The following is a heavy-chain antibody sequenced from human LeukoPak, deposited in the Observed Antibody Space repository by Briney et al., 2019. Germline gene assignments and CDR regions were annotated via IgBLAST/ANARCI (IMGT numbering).Heavy chain of an antibody. CDR1: GGSISSYY. D-gene: IGHD6-6*01. CDR2: INHSGST. Sequence: SETLSLTCTVSGGSISSYYWSWIRQPPGKGLEWIGEINHSGSTNYNPSLKSRVTISVDTSKNQFSLKLSSVTAADTAVYYCARALDRYSSSSFFDYWGQGTLVTVSS. CDR3: ARALDRYSSSSFFDY. V-gene: IGHV4-34*01. J-gene: IGHJ4*02.